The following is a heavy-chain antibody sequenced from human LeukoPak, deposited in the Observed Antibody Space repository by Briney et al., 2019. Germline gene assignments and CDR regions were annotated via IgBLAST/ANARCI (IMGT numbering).Heavy chain of an antibody. J-gene: IGHJ6*03. CDR1: RFTFSSHA. Sequence: PGRSLRLSCAASRFTFSSHAMHWVRQAPGKGLEWVAVISYDGSNKYYADSVKGRFTISRDNSKNTLYLQMNSLRAEDTAVYYCAKDALWFGTNYYYYYMDAWGKGTTVTISS. V-gene: IGHV3-30*04. CDR2: ISYDGSNK. CDR3: AKDALWFGTNYYYYYMDA. D-gene: IGHD3-10*01.